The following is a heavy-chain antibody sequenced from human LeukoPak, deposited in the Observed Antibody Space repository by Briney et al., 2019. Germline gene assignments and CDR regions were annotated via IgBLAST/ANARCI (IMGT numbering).Heavy chain of an antibody. CDR3: ARGSYSGTWYFDY. CDR2: IYYSGST. D-gene: IGHD1-26*01. V-gene: IGHV4-61*01. J-gene: IGHJ4*02. CDR1: GGSVSSGSHY. Sequence: PSETLSLTCTVSGGSVSSGSHYWSWIRQPPGKGLEWIGYIYYSGSTSYKPSLKSRVTVSIDTSKNQFSQNLTSMTPADTAVYYCARGSYSGTWYFDYWGQGTLITVSS.